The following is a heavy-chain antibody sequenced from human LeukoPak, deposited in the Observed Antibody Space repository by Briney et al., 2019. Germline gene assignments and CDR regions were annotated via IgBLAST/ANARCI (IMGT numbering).Heavy chain of an antibody. V-gene: IGHV1-69*05. D-gene: IGHD3-9*01. CDR2: IIPIFGTA. CDR3: ARVHILTGYHFYYFDY. J-gene: IGHJ4*02. Sequence: GASVKVSCKASGGTFSSYAISWVRQAPGQGLEWMGGIIPIFGTANYAQKFQGRVTITTDESTSTAYMELSSLRSEDTAVYYCARVHILTGYHFYYFDYWGQGTLVTVSS. CDR1: GGTFSSYA.